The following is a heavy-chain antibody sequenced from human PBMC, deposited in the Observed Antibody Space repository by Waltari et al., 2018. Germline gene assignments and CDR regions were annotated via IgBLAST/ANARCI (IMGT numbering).Heavy chain of an antibody. J-gene: IGHJ4*02. CDR1: GYSISSGYY. CDR3: ARGYCSGGSCYSVGPFDY. V-gene: IGHV4-38-2*01. Sequence: QVQLQESGPGLVKPSETLSLTCAVSGYSISSGYYWGWIRQPPGKGLEWIGSIYPSGRTYYNPALKSRVTISVDTSKNQFSLKLSSVTAADTAVYYCARGYCSGGSCYSVGPFDYWGQGTLVTVSS. CDR2: IYPSGRT. D-gene: IGHD2-15*01.